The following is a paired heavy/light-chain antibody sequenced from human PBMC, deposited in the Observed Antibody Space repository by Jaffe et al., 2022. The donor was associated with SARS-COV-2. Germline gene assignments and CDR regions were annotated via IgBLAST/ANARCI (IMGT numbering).Heavy chain of an antibody. CDR2: ISGSGGST. J-gene: IGHJ4*02. V-gene: IGHV3-23*01. D-gene: IGHD6-19*01. CDR3: AKTAAVAGTDYLDH. CDR1: GFSFSSYA. Sequence: EVQLLESGGGLVQPGGSLRLSCAASGFSFSSYAMSWVRQAPGKGLECVSIISGSGGSTYFADSVKGRFTISRDSSKNTLYLQMNSLRVEDTAVYYCAKTAAVAGTDYLDHWGQGALVTVSS.
Light chain of an antibody. CDR2: WAS. CDR3: QQYYSTPYT. CDR1: LSVLYSSSNKNY. J-gene: IGKJ2*01. Sequence: DIVMTQSPDSLAVSLGERATINCKSSLSVLYSSSNKNYLAWYQQKPEQPPKLLIYWASTRESGVPDRFGGSGSGTDFTLTISSLQAEDVAVYYCQQYYSTPYTFGQGTKLEIK. V-gene: IGKV4-1*01.